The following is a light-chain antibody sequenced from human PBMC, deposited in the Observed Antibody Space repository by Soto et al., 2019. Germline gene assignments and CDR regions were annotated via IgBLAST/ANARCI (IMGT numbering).Light chain of an antibody. CDR3: MQRIEFPNT. CDR1: QSLLNSDERTTH. Sequence: ITQAPLSLSVTPSETASMSCRSSQSLLNSDERTTHVGWYLPSAGKSRQLLIYPLASRASGVPDRFSGSGSRTDFTLRISRVEAEDVGVYYCMQRIEFPNTFGQGTRLEIK. CDR2: PLA. J-gene: IGKJ5*01. V-gene: IGKV2-40*01.